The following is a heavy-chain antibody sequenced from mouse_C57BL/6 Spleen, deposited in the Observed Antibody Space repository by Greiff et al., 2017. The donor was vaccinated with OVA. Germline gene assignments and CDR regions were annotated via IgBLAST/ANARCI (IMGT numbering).Heavy chain of an antibody. CDR3: ARVPTGTDWYFDV. CDR2: IYPGDGDT. D-gene: IGHD4-1*02. V-gene: IGHV1-80*01. Sequence: VQLQQSGAELVKPGASVKISCKASGYAFSSYWMNWVKQRPGKGLEWIGQIYPGDGDTNYNGKFKGKATLTADKSSSTAYMQRSSLTSEDSAVYFCARVPTGTDWYFDVWGTGTTVTVSS. CDR1: GYAFSSYW. J-gene: IGHJ1*03.